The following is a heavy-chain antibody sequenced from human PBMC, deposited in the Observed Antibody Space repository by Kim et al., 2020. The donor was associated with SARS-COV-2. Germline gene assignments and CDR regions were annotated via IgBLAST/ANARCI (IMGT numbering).Heavy chain of an antibody. J-gene: IGHJ4*02. V-gene: IGHV3-11*06. CDR2: ISSSSSYT. CDR1: GFTFSDYY. CDR3: ARDRGGYNFGVGY. D-gene: IGHD5-12*01. Sequence: GGSLRLSCAASGFTFSDYYMSWIRQAPGKGLEWVSYISSSSSYTNYADSVKGRFTISRDNAKNSLYLQMNSLRAEDTAVYYCARDRGGYNFGVGYWGQGTLVTVSS.